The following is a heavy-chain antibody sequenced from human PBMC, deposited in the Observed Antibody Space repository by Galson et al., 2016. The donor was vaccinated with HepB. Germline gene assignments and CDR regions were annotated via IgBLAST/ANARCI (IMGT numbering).Heavy chain of an antibody. CDR3: ASLYSSGYYVADY. V-gene: IGHV1-69*13. D-gene: IGHD3-22*01. CDR2: IIPPFGTA. J-gene: IGHJ4*02. CDR1: GGTFRSYA. Sequence: SVKVSCKASGGTFRSYAITWVRQAPGKGLEWMGGIIPPFGTANYAQMFQGRVTITADESTSTAYMELSSLRSEDTAMYYCASLYSSGYYVADYWGQGTLVTVSS.